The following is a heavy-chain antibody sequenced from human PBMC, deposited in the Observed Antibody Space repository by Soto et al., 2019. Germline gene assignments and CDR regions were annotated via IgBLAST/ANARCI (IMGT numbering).Heavy chain of an antibody. J-gene: IGHJ3*02. CDR3: ARAPYSSSWSLTDI. D-gene: IGHD6-13*01. V-gene: IGHV1-8*01. CDR2: MDPNSGNT. Sequence: QVQLVQSGAEVKKPGASVKVSCKASGYTFTSYDINWVRQATGQGLEWTGWMDPNSGNTGYAQKFQGRVTMTRNTSISTAYMELSSLRSEDTAVYYCARAPYSSSWSLTDIWGQGTMVTVSS. CDR1: GYTFTSYD.